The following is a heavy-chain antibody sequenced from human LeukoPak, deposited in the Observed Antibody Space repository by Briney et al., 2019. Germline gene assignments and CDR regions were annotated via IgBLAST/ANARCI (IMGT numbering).Heavy chain of an antibody. CDR3: ARGYSDYGLT. D-gene: IGHD4-11*01. V-gene: IGHV3-7*01. J-gene: IGHJ5*02. Sequence: LPGGSLRLSCAASGFSFSTYWMSWVRQAPGKGLEWVANIKQDGSEKYYVDSVKGRFTISRDNAKNSVYLQMNSLRAEDTSVYCCARGYSDYGLTWGQGTLVTVSS. CDR1: GFSFSTYW. CDR2: IKQDGSEK.